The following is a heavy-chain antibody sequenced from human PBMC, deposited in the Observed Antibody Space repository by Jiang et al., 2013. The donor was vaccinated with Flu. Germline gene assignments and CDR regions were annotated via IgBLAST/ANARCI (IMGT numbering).Heavy chain of an antibody. CDR2: IYADGSAI. Sequence: VQLVESGGGLVQPGGSLRLSCAASGFTISNYWMHWVRQGPGKGLVWVSRIYADGSAIAYADSVQGRFTISRDNAKNTLYLQMNSLRADDTAVYYCGTGYSEYPRGYWGQGTLVTVSS. CDR3: GTGYSEYPRGY. J-gene: IGHJ4*02. V-gene: IGHV3-74*01. CDR1: GFTISNYW. D-gene: IGHD5-12*01.